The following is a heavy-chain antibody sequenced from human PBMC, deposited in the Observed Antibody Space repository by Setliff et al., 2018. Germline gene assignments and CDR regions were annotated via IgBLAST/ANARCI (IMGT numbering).Heavy chain of an antibody. J-gene: IGHJ4*02. CDR2: INVGNGNT. V-gene: IGHV1-3*03. CDR3: ARQGGNYYFQY. CDR1: GYTFTGHY. Sequence: ASVKVSCKASGYTFTGHYLHWLRQAPGQRPEWMGWINVGNGNTKYSQEFQGRVTLTRDTSASTAYVELSSLTSEDMAVYYCARQGGNYYFQYWGQGTLVTVSS. D-gene: IGHD3-16*01.